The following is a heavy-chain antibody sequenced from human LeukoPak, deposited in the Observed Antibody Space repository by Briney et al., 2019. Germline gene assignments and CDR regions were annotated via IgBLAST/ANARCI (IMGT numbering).Heavy chain of an antibody. CDR3: ARDSGYSYGYYYGMDV. D-gene: IGHD5-18*01. V-gene: IGHV4-61*01. Sequence: SETLSLTCTVSGGSVSSGTYYWSWIRQPPGKGLEWIGYIYYSGSTNYNPSLKNRVTISVDTSKNQFSLKLSSVTAADTAVYYCARDSGYSYGYYYGMDVWGQGTTVTVSS. CDR1: GGSVSSGTYY. J-gene: IGHJ6*02. CDR2: IYYSGST.